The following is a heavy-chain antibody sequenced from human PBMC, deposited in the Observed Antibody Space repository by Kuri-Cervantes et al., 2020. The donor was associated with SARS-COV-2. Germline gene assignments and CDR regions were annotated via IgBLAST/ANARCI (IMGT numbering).Heavy chain of an antibody. CDR3: ATPAPEYGGNSGGWVF. CDR2: INSSSSYI. CDR1: GFTLSSHT. J-gene: IGHJ4*02. Sequence: GESLKISCAASGFTLSSHTMNWVRQAPGKGLEWVSSINSSSSYIFYADSVKGRFTISRDNAKNSLYLQMNSLRAEDTAVYYCATPAPEYGGNSGGWVFWGQGTLVTVSS. V-gene: IGHV3-21*01. D-gene: IGHD4-23*01.